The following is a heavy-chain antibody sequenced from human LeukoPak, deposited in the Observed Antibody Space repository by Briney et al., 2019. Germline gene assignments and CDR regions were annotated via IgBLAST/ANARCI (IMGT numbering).Heavy chain of an antibody. CDR2: IGISSGNT. D-gene: IGHD1-1*01. Sequence: GSLRLSCAASGFPFSKYSMNWVRQAPGKGLEWISYIGISSGNTKYADSVKGRFTVSGDNARNSLYLQMNSLRVEDTAVYYCARDHNYAFDNWGQGTLVTVSS. CDR3: ARDHNYAFDN. J-gene: IGHJ4*02. V-gene: IGHV3-11*06. CDR1: GFPFSKYS.